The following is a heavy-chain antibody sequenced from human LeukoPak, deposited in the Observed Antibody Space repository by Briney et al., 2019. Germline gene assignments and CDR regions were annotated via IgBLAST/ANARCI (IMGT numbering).Heavy chain of an antibody. CDR1: GFIFSRFE. CDR3: ARVLAGATYFDY. CDR2: ISSSGSTM. D-gene: IGHD1-26*01. J-gene: IGHJ4*02. Sequence: WGSLRLSCAASGFIFSRFEMTWVRQAPGKGLEWVSYISSSGSTMYYADSLKGRITLSRDNAKNSLDLQMNSLRAEDTAIYYCARVLAGATYFDYWGQGTLVTVSS. V-gene: IGHV3-48*03.